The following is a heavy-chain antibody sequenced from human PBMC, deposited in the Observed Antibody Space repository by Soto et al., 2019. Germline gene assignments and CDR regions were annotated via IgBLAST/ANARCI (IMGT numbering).Heavy chain of an antibody. Sequence: EVQLVESGGGLVKPGGSLRLSCAASGFTFSNAWMSWVRQAPGKGLEWVGRIKRTGDGGTTDYAAHLKGRFSISRNDSKATLYLQMNSLKTEDTAVYYCTTGTTTIIRVDYWGQGTLVTVSS. D-gene: IGHD3-10*01. CDR1: GFTFSNAW. CDR2: IKRTGDGGTT. V-gene: IGHV3-15*01. CDR3: TTGTTTIIRVDY. J-gene: IGHJ4*02.